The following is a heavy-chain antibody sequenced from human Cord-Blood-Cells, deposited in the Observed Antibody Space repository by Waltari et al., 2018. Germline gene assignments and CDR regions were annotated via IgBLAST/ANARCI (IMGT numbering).Heavy chain of an antibody. CDR1: VYTFTSYY. V-gene: IGHV1-8*01. CDR3: ARGGYSGYDFDY. Sequence: QVQLVPSGAEVKKPGASLKVSCMASVYTFTSYYINGVGQATGQGLEGMGWMNPNSGNTGYAQKFQSRVTMTRNTSISTAYMELSSLRSEDTAVYYCARGGYSGYDFDYWGQGTLVTVSS. J-gene: IGHJ4*02. CDR2: MNPNSGNT. D-gene: IGHD5-12*01.